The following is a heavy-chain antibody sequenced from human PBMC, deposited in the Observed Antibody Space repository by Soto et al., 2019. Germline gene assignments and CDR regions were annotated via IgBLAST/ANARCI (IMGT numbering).Heavy chain of an antibody. D-gene: IGHD3-16*02. CDR1: GFTFSSYD. V-gene: IGHV3-13*01. CDR2: IGTAGDT. Sequence: GSLRLSCAASGFTFSSYDMHWVRQATGKGLEWVSAIGTAGDTYYPGSVKGRFTISRENAKNSLYLQMNSLRAEDTAVYYCARGRGMITFGGVIVEYYFDYWGQGTLVTVSS. J-gene: IGHJ4*02. CDR3: ARGRGMITFGGVIVEYYFDY.